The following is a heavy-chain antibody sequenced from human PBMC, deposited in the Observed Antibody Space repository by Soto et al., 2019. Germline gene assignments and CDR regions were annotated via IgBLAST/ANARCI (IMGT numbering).Heavy chain of an antibody. CDR1: GFTFSSYG. D-gene: IGHD3-16*01. CDR3: AKEGGLGGMDV. CDR2: ISYDGSNK. J-gene: IGHJ6*02. Sequence: GGSLRLSCAASGFTFSSYGMHWVRQAPGKGLGWVAVISYDGSNKYYADSVKGRFTISRDNSKNTLYLQMNSLRAEDTAVYYCAKEGGLGGMDVWGQGTTVTVSS. V-gene: IGHV3-30*18.